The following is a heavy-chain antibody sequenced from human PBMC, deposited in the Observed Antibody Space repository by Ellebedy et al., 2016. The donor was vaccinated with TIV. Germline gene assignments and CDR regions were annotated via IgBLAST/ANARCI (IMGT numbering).Heavy chain of an antibody. J-gene: IGHJ4*02. Sequence: MPGGSLRLSCTVSGASIPTSTYYWGWIRQPPGKGLEWIGSIFFSGATYYNPSLRSRVTISVTTSKNQGSLRLNSVTAADTSVFFCASKNRGDHFDYWGQGALVTVSS. V-gene: IGHV4-39*07. D-gene: IGHD7-27*01. CDR3: ASKNRGDHFDY. CDR2: IFFSGAT. CDR1: GASIPTSTYY.